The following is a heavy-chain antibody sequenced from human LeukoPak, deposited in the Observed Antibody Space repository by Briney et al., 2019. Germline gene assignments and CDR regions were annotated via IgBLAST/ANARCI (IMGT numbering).Heavy chain of an antibody. V-gene: IGHV1-69*04. J-gene: IGHJ4*02. CDR3: ARASQLPGYCSGGSCPIDY. Sequence: SVKVSCKASGGTFSSYAISWVRQAPGQGLEWMGRIIPILGIANYAQKFQGRVTITADKSTSTAYMELSSLRSEDTAVYYCARASQLPGYCSGGSCPIDYWGQGTLVTVSS. D-gene: IGHD2-15*01. CDR2: IIPILGIA. CDR1: GGTFSSYA.